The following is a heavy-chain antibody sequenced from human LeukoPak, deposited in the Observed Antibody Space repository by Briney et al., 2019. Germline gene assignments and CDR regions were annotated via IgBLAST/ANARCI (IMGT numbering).Heavy chain of an antibody. CDR3: AKSRVTYTPIKVVDYFDY. CDR2: ISSSSSYI. V-gene: IGHV3-21*01. J-gene: IGHJ4*02. Sequence: PGGSLRLSCAASGFTFSSYSMNWVRQAPGKGLEWVSSISSSSSYIYYADSVKGRFTISRDNAKNSLYLQMNSLRAEDTAVYYCAKSRVTYTPIKVVDYFDYWGQGTLVTVSS. CDR1: GFTFSSYS. D-gene: IGHD4-11*01.